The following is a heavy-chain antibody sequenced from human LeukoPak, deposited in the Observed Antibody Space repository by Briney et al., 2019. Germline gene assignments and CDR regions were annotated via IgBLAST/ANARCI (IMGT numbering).Heavy chain of an antibody. J-gene: IGHJ3*02. Sequence: ASVKVSCKASGYTFTGYYMNWVRQAPGQGLEWMGRINPNSGDTNYAQKFQGRVTMTRDTSISTAYMELSRLRSDDTAVYYCARGKGYDSRDYSRVSEVAFDIWGQGTMVTVSS. D-gene: IGHD3-22*01. CDR2: INPNSGDT. CDR1: GYTFTGYY. CDR3: ARGKGYDSRDYSRVSEVAFDI. V-gene: IGHV1-2*06.